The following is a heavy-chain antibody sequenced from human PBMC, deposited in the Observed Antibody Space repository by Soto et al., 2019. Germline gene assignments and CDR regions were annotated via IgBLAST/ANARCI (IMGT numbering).Heavy chain of an antibody. D-gene: IGHD2-15*01. Sequence: SGTLSLTCTVSGGSISGGGDYWSWIRQHPGKGLEWIGYIYYSGSTYYNPSLKSRVTISVDTSKNQFSLKLSSVTAADTAVYYCARSVAGVVVAATTWYFDLWGRGTLVTVSS. J-gene: IGHJ2*01. CDR2: IYYSGST. CDR3: ARSVAGVVVAATTWYFDL. CDR1: GGSISGGGDY. V-gene: IGHV4-31*03.